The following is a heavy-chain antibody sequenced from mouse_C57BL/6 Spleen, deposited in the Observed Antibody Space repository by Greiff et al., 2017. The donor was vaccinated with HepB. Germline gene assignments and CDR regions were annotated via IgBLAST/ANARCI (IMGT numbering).Heavy chain of an antibody. Sequence: EVQLQQSGPELVKPGASVKISCKASGYTFTDYYMNWVKQSHGKSLEWIGDINPNNGGTSYNQKFKGKATLTVDKSSSTAYMELRSLTSEDSAVYYCARWGYGNYAYFDVWGTGTTVTVSS. CDR3: ARWGYGNYAYFDV. D-gene: IGHD2-10*02. V-gene: IGHV1-26*01. CDR2: INPNNGGT. CDR1: GYTFTDYY. J-gene: IGHJ1*03.